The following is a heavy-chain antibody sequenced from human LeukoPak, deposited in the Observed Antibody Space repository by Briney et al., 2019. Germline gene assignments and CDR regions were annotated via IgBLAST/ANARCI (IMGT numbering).Heavy chain of an antibody. CDR3: ARGVGTSWFDP. Sequence: ASVEVSCKAYGYTFSDYYMHWVRQAPGQGLEWMGWINPKSGGANFAEKFQGRVTMTRGTSIRTVYMELSRVTYDDTAVYYCARGVGTSWFDPWGQGTLVTVSS. V-gene: IGHV1-2*02. J-gene: IGHJ5*02. CDR2: INPKSGGA. D-gene: IGHD2-2*01. CDR1: GYTFSDYY.